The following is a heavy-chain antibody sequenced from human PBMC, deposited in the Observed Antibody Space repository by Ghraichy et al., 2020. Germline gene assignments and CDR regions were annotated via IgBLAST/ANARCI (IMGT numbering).Heavy chain of an antibody. J-gene: IGHJ4*02. CDR1: GFTVSNNY. Sequence: GSLRLSCAASGFTVSNNYMSWVRQAPGKGLEWVSSVYSGGSTHYADFVKGRFTISRDNSKNTLYLQMNTLRAEDTAVYYCATLVTGTTFEFDQWGRGTLVTVSS. CDR2: VYSGGST. D-gene: IGHD1-7*01. CDR3: ATLVTGTTFEFDQ. V-gene: IGHV3-53*01.